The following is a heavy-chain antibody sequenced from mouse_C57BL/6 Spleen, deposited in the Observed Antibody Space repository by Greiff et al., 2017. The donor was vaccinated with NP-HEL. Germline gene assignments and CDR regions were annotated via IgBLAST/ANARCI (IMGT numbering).Heavy chain of an antibody. D-gene: IGHD2-10*02. CDR3: ARQPYGNHVYYAMDY. CDR2: IWSDGST. CDR1: GFSLTSYG. Sequence: QVQLKESGPGLVAPSQSLSITCTVSGFSLTSYGVHWVRQPPGKGLEWLVVIWSDGSTTYNSALKSRLSISKDNSKSQVFLKMNSLQTDDTAMYYCARQPYGNHVYYAMDYWGQGTSVTVSS. J-gene: IGHJ4*01. V-gene: IGHV2-6-1*01.